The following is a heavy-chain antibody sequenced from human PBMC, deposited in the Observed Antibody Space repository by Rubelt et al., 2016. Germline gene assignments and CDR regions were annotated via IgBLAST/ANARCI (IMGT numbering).Heavy chain of an antibody. V-gene: IGHV3-11*01. J-gene: IGHJ4*02. CDR3: TTEPSGNKYFDWLFGGY. CDR2: ISSSSSYI. Sequence: QVQLVESGGGLVKPGGSLRLSCAASGFTFSDYYMSWIRQAPGKGLEWVSSISSSSSYIYYADSVKGRFTISRDNAKNSLYLQMNSLRAEDTAVYYCTTEPSGNKYFDWLFGGYWGQGTLVTVSS. CDR1: GFTFSDYY. D-gene: IGHD3-9*01.